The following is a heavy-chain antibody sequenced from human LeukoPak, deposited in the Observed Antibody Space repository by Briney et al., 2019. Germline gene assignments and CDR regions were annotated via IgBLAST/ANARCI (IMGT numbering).Heavy chain of an antibody. CDR3: ARGRNFWSGYFTAKLYYMDV. V-gene: IGHV3-30*01. CDR1: GFTFSSYA. CDR2: ISYDGSNK. D-gene: IGHD3-3*01. J-gene: IGHJ6*03. Sequence: GRSLRLSCAASGFTFSSYAMHWVRQAPGKGLEWVAVISYDGSNKYYADSVKGRFTISRDNSKNTLYLQMNSLRAEDTAVYYCARGRNFWSGYFTAKLYYMDVWGKGTTVTVSS.